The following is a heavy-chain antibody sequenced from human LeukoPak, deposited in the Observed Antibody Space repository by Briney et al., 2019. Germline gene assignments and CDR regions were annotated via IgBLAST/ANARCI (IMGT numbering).Heavy chain of an antibody. Sequence: PGGSLRLSCAASGFTFDDYAMHWVRQAPGKGLEWVSGISWNSGSIGYADSVKGRFTISRDNAKNSQYLQMNSLRAEDTALYYCAKDSSGADAFDIWGRGTMVTVSS. J-gene: IGHJ3*02. D-gene: IGHD2-15*01. CDR2: ISWNSGSI. CDR3: AKDSSGADAFDI. V-gene: IGHV3-9*01. CDR1: GFTFDDYA.